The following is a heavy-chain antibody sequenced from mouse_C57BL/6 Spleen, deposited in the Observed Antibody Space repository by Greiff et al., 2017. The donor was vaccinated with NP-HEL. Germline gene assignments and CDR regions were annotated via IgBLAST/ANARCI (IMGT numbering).Heavy chain of an antibody. CDR3: ARDWYYYGSKGFAY. Sequence: EVMLVESGGGLVKPGGSLKLSCAASGFTFSSYAMSWVRQTPEKRLEWVATISDGGSYTYYPDNVKGRFTISRDNAKNNLYLQMSHLKSEDTAMYYGARDWYYYGSKGFAYWGQGTLVTVSA. CDR1: GFTFSSYA. J-gene: IGHJ3*01. CDR2: ISDGGSYT. V-gene: IGHV5-4*01. D-gene: IGHD1-1*01.